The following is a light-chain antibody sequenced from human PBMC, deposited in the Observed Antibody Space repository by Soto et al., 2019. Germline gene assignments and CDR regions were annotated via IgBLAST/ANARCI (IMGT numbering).Light chain of an antibody. CDR2: LNSDGSH. V-gene: IGLV4-69*01. CDR3: QTWGTGIQV. CDR1: SGHSSYA. J-gene: IGLJ2*01. Sequence: QPVLTQPPSASASLGASVKLTCTLSSGHSSYAIAWHQQQPEKGPRYLMKLNSDGSHSQGDGIPDRFSGSSSGAGRYLTIASLQEEDEADYYCQTWGTGIQVFGGGTKLTVL.